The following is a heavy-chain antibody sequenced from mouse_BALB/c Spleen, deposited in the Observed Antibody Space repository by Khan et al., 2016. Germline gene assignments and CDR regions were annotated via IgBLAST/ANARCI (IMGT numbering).Heavy chain of an antibody. CDR1: GFNIKDTY. D-gene: IGHD2-4*01. CDR2: IDPANGNT. V-gene: IGHV14-3*02. CDR3: SRWVYDYEFAY. J-gene: IGHJ3*01. Sequence: VQLQQSGAELVKPGASVKLSCTVSGFNIKDTYMHWVNQRPEQGLEWIGRIDPANGNTTYDPKFQDKATITADTSSTTAYLQLSSLTSEDTDFYDWSRWVYDYEFAYWGQGTLVTVSA.